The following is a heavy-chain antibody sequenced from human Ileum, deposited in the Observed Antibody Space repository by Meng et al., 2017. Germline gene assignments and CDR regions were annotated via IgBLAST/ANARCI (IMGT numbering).Heavy chain of an antibody. D-gene: IGHD4-17*01. J-gene: IGHJ4*02. Sequence: SETLSLTCTVSGYSISSGYYWGWIRQPPGKGLEWIGSIYHSGSTYYNPSLKSRVTISVDTSKTQFSLKMSSVAAADPAVYYCAVKPNGDLDYWGQGTLVTVSS. CDR3: AVKPNGDLDY. V-gene: IGHV4-38-2*02. CDR1: GYSISSGYY. CDR2: IYHSGST.